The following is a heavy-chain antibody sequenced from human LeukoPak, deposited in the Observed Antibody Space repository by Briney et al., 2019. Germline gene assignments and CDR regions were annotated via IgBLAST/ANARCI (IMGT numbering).Heavy chain of an antibody. V-gene: IGHV5-51*01. CDR1: ENSFTNRW. CDR2: IYPGDPDT. CDR3: ARSVDSTTSTLPY. J-gene: IGHJ4*02. D-gene: IGHD5-18*01. Sequence: GESLKISCKGSENSFTNRWVAWVRQMPGKVLEWMGIIYPGDPDTRYSPTFEGQVTISADRSITTAYLQWSGLKASDTAMYYCARSVDSTTSTLPYWGQGTLVTVSS.